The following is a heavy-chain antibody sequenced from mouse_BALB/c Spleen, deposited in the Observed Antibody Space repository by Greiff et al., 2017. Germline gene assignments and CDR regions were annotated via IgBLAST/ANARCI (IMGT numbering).Heavy chain of an antibody. CDR2: ISSGSSTI. Sequence: EVKLVESGGGLVQPGGSRKLSCAASGFTFSSFGMHWVRQAPEKGLEWVAYISSGSSTIYYADTVTGRFTISRDNPKNTLFLQMNSLRSEDTAMYYCARYRYDAMDYWGQGTSVTVSS. V-gene: IGHV5-17*02. J-gene: IGHJ4*01. CDR1: GFTFSSFG. CDR3: ARYRYDAMDY.